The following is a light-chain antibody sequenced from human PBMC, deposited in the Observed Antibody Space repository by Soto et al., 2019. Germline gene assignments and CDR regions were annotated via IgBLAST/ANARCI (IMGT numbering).Light chain of an antibody. CDR2: GAS. Sequence: EIVMTQSPATLSVSPGEGDTLSCRASQSVSSNLAWYQQKPGQAPTHLMYGASTRATGIPARFSGSESGTEFTLTISSLQSEDFAVYHCQQYNDWPSFGPGTKVDIK. CDR3: QQYNDWPS. CDR1: QSVSSN. J-gene: IGKJ3*01. V-gene: IGKV3-15*01.